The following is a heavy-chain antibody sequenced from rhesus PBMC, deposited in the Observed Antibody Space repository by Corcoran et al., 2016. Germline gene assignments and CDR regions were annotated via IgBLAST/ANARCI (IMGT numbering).Heavy chain of an antibody. Sequence: QVQLQESGPGLVKPSETLSLTCAVSVTSIRSPFWSRFRTRPGKGPEWIGRLYGVTRGTNYNPSLTSRVTISMDPSNNQISMKLSSVPAEDTAIYYCARERGGHDWNDVAFDYWGQGVLVTVSS. CDR3: ARERGGHDWNDVAFDY. V-gene: IGHV4-147*01. D-gene: IGHD1-7*02. CDR2: LYGVTRGT. CDR1: VTSIRSPF. J-gene: IGHJ4*01.